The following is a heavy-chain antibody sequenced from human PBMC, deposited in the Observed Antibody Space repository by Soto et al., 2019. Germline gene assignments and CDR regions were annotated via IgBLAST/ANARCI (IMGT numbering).Heavy chain of an antibody. CDR3: ARGGYYLDH. J-gene: IGHJ4*02. CDR1: VFAFSSFV. Sequence: EVQLVESGEDLVQPGGSLRLSCAASVFAFSSFVMQWVRQAPGKGLEFVSGISSNGGNTYYADSVKGRFTVSRDNSKNTLYLQMGSLRAEDMAVYYCARGGYYLDHWGQGTLVTVSS. D-gene: IGHD3-16*01. V-gene: IGHV3-64*02. CDR2: ISSNGGNT.